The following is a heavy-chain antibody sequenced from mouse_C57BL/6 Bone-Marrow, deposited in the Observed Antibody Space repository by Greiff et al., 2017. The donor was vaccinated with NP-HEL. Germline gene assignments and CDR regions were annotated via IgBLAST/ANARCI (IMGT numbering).Heavy chain of an antibody. Sequence: QVQLQQSGPELVKPGASVKISCKASGYAFSSSWMNWVKQRPGKGLEWIGRIYPGDGDTNYNGKFKGKATLTADKSSSTAYMQLSSLTSEDSAVYFCASSDIYYCGRDYFDYWGKGTTLTVSS. CDR3: ASSDIYYCGRDYFDY. D-gene: IGHD1-1*01. CDR2: IYPGDGDT. CDR1: GYAFSSSW. V-gene: IGHV1-82*01. J-gene: IGHJ2*01.